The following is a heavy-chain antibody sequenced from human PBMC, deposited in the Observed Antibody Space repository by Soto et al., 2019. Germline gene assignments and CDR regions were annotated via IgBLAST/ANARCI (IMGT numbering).Heavy chain of an antibody. Sequence: SETLSLTCTVSGGSISSDYWSWIRQTPGRGLEGMGGNYFRRTTNSNPSLKSRVTKAIATSKAQFSLKLGSVTAADTAVYYCARGRPRDGFNSGHSDLDIWGQGTMVTVSS. J-gene: IGHJ3*02. V-gene: IGHV4-59*01. CDR3: ARGRPRDGFNSGHSDLDI. D-gene: IGHD3-10*01. CDR1: GGSISSDY. CDR2: NYFRRTT.